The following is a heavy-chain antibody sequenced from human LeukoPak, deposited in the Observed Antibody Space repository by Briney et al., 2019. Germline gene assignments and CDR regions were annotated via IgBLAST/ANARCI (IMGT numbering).Heavy chain of an antibody. D-gene: IGHD2-15*01. Sequence: GLTLGLFCAFSRHLYSSQGTHGARHARTKGRVEGADQWYEGSNKYYGDSVKGRFTISRDNSKNTLYLQMNSLRAEDTAVYYCARDRLGYCSGGSCYSAYDGFDIWGQGTMVTVSS. CDR3: ARDRLGYCSGGSCYSAYDGFDI. J-gene: IGHJ3*02. V-gene: IGHV3-33*08. CDR1: RHLYSSQG. CDR2: QWYEGSNK.